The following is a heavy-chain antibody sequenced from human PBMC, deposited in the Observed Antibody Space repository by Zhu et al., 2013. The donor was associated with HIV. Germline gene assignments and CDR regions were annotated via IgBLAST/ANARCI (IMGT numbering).Heavy chain of an antibody. Sequence: QVQLVQSGAEVKKPGASVKVSCKASGYTFTSYDINWVRQATGQGLEWMGWMNPNSGNTGYAQKFQGRVTITRNTSISTAYMELSSLRSEDTAVYYCARIASLDWNDALDAFDIWGQGTMVTVSS. J-gene: IGHJ3*02. CDR2: MNPNSGNT. CDR3: ARIASLDWNDALDAFDI. D-gene: IGHD1-1*01. V-gene: IGHV1-8*03. CDR1: GYTFTSYD.